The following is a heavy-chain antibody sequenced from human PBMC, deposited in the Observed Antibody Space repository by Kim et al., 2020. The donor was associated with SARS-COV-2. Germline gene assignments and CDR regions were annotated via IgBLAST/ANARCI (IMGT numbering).Heavy chain of an antibody. CDR3: ARAKFDWLLYSYGMDV. CDR1: GFTFSSYE. V-gene: IGHV3-48*03. Sequence: PGGSLRLSCAASGFTFSSYEMNWVRQAPGKGLEWVSYISSSGSTIYYADSVKGRFTISRDNAKNSLYLQMNSLRAEDTAVYYCARAKFDWLLYSYGMDVWGQGTTVTVSS. D-gene: IGHD3-9*01. J-gene: IGHJ6*02. CDR2: ISSSGSTI.